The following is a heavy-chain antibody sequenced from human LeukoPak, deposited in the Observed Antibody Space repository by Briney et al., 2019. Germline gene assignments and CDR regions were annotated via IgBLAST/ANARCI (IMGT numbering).Heavy chain of an antibody. CDR3: ARDLSSSFDY. CDR2: IYRDGDT. CDR1: GFTVSNNY. D-gene: IGHD3-16*01. Sequence: QPGGSLRLSCAVSGFTVSNNYMNWVRQAPGKGLEWVSVIYRDGDTYYVDSVKGRFTISRDNSKNTLYLQMNSLRAEDTAVYYCARDLSSSFDYWGRGTLVTVSS. V-gene: IGHV3-53*01. J-gene: IGHJ4*02.